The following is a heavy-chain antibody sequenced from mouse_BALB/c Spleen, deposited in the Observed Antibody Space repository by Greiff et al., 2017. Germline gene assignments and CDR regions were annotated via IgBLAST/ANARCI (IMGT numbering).Heavy chain of an antibody. V-gene: IGHV3-6*02. CDR1: GYSITSGYY. J-gene: IGHJ3*01. CDR3: AREGYGYGAWFAY. D-gene: IGHD2-2*01. Sequence: EVQLQESGPGLVKPSQSLSLTCSVTGYSITSGYYWNWIRQFPGNKLEWMGYISYDGSNNYNPSLKNRISITRDTSKNQFFLKLNSVTTEDTATYYCAREGYGYGAWFAYWGQGTLVTVSA. CDR2: ISYDGSN.